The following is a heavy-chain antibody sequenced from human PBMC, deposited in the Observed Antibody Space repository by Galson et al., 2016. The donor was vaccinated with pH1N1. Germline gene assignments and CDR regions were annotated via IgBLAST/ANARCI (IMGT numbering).Heavy chain of an antibody. J-gene: IGHJ4*02. CDR2: ITKRPEGYTT. Sequence: SLRLSCAASGFTLGDFYMDWVRQAPGKGLGWVGRITKRPEGYTTQDAASVRGRFIISREDSKDLLYLQMNSLTTEDTAVYYCTRENHHKFDYWGQVTLVTVSS. V-gene: IGHV3-72*01. CDR3: TRENHHKFDY. CDR1: GFTLGDFY.